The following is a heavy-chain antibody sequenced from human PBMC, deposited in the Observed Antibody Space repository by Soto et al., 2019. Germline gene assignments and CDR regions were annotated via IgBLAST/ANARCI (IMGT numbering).Heavy chain of an antibody. J-gene: IGHJ4*02. CDR2: IYYTGST. Sequence: SETLSLTCTVSSGSISTYYWSWIRQPPGKGLEWIGYIYYTGSTNYNPSLKTRVAISMDTSMNQFSLNLSSVTAADTAVYYCAGAPNWDYFDFWGLGTLVTLSS. V-gene: IGHV4-59*01. CDR3: AGAPNWDYFDF. CDR1: SGSISTYY. D-gene: IGHD7-27*01.